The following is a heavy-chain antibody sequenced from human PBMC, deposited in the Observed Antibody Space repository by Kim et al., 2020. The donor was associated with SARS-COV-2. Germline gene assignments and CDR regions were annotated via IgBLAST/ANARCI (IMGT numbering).Heavy chain of an antibody. D-gene: IGHD4-17*01. V-gene: IGHV3-30*18. CDR2: ISYDGSNK. CDR1: GFTFSSYG. CDR3: AKDRPDYGGNE. J-gene: IGHJ4*02. Sequence: GGSLRLSCAASGFTFSSYGMHWVRQAPGKGLEWVAVISYDGSNKYYADSVKGRFTISRDNSKNTLYLQMNSLRAEDTAVYYCAKDRPDYGGNEWGQGTLVTVSS.